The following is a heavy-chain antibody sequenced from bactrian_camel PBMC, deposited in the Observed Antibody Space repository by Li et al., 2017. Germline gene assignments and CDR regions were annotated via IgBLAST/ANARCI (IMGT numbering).Heavy chain of an antibody. CDR3: AAADRLWRGNSLRESSYPD. Sequence: HVQLVESGGGSVQAGGSLRLSCVASGFPYRGNYMAWFRQAVGKERELAAVIYYGGAAGDRTFHADSVKGRFTISRDNDKNTVYLQMNSLKPEDSGMYYCAAADRLWRGNSLRESSYPDWGQGTQVTVS. J-gene: IGHJ4*01. CDR1: GFPYRGNY. D-gene: IGHD2*01. V-gene: IGHV3-3*01. CDR2: IYYGGAAGDRT.